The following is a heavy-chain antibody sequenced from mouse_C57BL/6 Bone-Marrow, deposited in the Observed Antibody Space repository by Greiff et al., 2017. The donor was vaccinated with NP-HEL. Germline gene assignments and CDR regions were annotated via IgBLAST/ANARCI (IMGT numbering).Heavy chain of an antibody. Sequence: EVLLVESGGGLVQPGGSLSLSCAASGFTFTDYYMSWVRQPPGKALEWLGFIRHSANGYTSEYSVSVKGRFTISRENSQSILYLQVDALKAEDSATYYCARYQNWVFAGWGQGTLVTVSA. D-gene: IGHD4-1*01. V-gene: IGHV7-3*01. J-gene: IGHJ3*01. CDR2: IRHSANGYTS. CDR3: ARYQNWVFAG. CDR1: GFTFTDYY.